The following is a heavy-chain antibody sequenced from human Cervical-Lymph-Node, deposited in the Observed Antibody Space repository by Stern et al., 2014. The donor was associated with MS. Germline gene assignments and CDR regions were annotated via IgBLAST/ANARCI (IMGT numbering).Heavy chain of an antibody. CDR3: AAGVGWEASA. CDR1: GGSISTYY. CDR2: IYHSENT. V-gene: IGHV4-59*12. J-gene: IGHJ5*02. D-gene: IGHD6-19*01. Sequence: VQLEESGPGLVKPSETLSLTCTVSGGSISTYYWNWIRQPPGQGLEWIGHIYHSENTNYSPSLQSRVTITLDTSKNKFSLRLTSATAADTAVYYCAAGVGWEASAWGQGALVTVSS.